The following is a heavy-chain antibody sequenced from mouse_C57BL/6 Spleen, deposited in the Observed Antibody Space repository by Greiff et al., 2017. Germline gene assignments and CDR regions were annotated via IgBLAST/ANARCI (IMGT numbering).Heavy chain of an antibody. J-gene: IGHJ2*01. V-gene: IGHV1-15*01. CDR3: TRAGYGNYDY. D-gene: IGHD2-1*01. CDR1: GYTFTDYE. Sequence: QVHVKQSGAELVRPGASVTLSCKASGYTFTDYEMHWVKQTPVHGLEWIGAIDPETGGTAYNQKFKGKAILTADKSSSTAYMELRSLTSEDSAVYYCTRAGYGNYDYWGQGTTLTVSS. CDR2: IDPETGGT.